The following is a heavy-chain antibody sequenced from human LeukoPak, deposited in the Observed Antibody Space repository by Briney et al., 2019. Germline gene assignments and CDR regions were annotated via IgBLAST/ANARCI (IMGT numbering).Heavy chain of an antibody. J-gene: IGHJ4*02. CDR3: AKDRVGVVITYYFDY. CDR2: ISGSGGST. V-gene: IGHV3-23*01. Sequence: GGSLTLSCPASGFTLSRYAMSWVRQAPGKGLEWVSAISGSGGSTYYAVSVKGRCTISRDNSKNTLYLQMNSLRAEDTAIYYCAKDRVGVVITYYFDYWGQGTLVTVSS. CDR1: GFTLSRYA. D-gene: IGHD3-3*01.